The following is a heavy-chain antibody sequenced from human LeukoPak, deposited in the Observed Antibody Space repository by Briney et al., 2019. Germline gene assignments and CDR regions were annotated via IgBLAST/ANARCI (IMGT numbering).Heavy chain of an antibody. CDR1: GYTFTGYY. J-gene: IGHJ4*02. V-gene: IGHV1-2*02. CDR2: INPNSGGT. D-gene: IGHD6-19*01. CDR3: ARDYQVGSVAGTDYFDY. Sequence: ASVKVSCKASGYTFTGYYMHWVRQAPGQGLEWMGWINPNSGGTNYAQKLQGRVTMTTDTSTSTAYMELRSLRSDDTAVYYCARDYQVGSVAGTDYFDYWGQGTLVTVSS.